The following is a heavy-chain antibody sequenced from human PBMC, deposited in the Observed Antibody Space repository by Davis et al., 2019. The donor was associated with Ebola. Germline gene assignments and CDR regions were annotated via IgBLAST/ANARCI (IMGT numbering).Heavy chain of an antibody. CDR1: GYTFTSYY. CDR2: INAGNGNT. D-gene: IGHD3-3*01. V-gene: IGHV1/OR15-3*02. J-gene: IGHJ4*02. Sequence: ASVKVSCKASGYTFTSYYMHWVRQAPGQGLEWMGWINAGNGNTKYSQKFQGRVTITRDTSASTAYMELSSLRSEDTAVYYCARDPPDDFWSGYPNFDYWGQGTLVTVSS. CDR3: ARDPPDDFWSGYPNFDY.